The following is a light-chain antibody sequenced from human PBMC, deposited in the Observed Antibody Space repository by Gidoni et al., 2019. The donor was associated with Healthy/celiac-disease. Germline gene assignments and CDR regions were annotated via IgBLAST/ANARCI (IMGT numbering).Light chain of an antibody. J-gene: IGKJ1*01. V-gene: IGKV4-1*01. Sequence: DIVMTQSPDSLAMSLGERATINCKSSQSILYSSNNKNYLAWYQQQPGNPPKLLIYWASTRESGVPARFSGSGSGTDFTLTISSLQAEDVAVYYCQQYYSTPWTFGQGTKVEIK. CDR3: QQYYSTPWT. CDR2: WAS. CDR1: QSILYSSNNKNY.